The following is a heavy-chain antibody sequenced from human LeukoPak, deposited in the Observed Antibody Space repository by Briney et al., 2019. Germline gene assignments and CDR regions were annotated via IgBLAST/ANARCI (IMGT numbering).Heavy chain of an antibody. CDR3: ARDSSGYGSFDY. CDR1: GFSVSSNY. Sequence: GGSLRLSCAASGFSVSSNYMSWVRQAPGKGLEWVSRVSGSGGSTYYADSVKGRFSISRDNSKNTLYLQMNSLRAEDTAVYYCARDSSGYGSFDYWGRGTLVTVSS. CDR2: SGSGGST. V-gene: IGHV3-53*01. D-gene: IGHD3-22*01. J-gene: IGHJ4*02.